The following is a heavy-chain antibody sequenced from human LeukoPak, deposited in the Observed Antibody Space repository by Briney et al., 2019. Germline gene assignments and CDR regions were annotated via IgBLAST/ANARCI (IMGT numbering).Heavy chain of an antibody. V-gene: IGHV1-2*02. CDR3: ARDSDCSSTSCYMVYYYYGMDV. D-gene: IGHD2-2*02. J-gene: IGHJ6*02. CDR2: INPNSGGT. CDR1: GYTFTGYY. Sequence: ASVKVSCKASGYTFTGYYMHWVRQAPGQGLEWMGWINPNSGGTNYAQKFQGRVTMTRDTSISTAYMELSGLRSDDTAVYYCARDSDCSSTSCYMVYYYYGMDVWGQGTTVTVSS.